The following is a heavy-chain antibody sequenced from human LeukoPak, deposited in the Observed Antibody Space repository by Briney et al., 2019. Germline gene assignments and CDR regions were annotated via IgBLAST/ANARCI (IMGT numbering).Heavy chain of an antibody. Sequence: ASVKLSCKASGYIFTSYYMHWVRQAPGQGLEWMGIIKPSGGSTSYAQKIPGRVTMTRDMSTSTVYMERSSLRSEDTAVYYCARGYGSGSEYYYYMDVWGKGTTVTVSS. D-gene: IGHD3-10*01. J-gene: IGHJ6*03. CDR3: ARGYGSGSEYYYYMDV. V-gene: IGHV1-46*01. CDR2: IKPSGGST. CDR1: GYIFTSYY.